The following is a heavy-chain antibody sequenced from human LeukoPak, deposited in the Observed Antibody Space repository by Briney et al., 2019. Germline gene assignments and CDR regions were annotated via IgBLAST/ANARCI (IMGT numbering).Heavy chain of an antibody. J-gene: IGHJ6*02. Sequence: AASVNVSCKASGYTFTSNYIHWVRQAPGQGLEWMGMIYPRDGSTSYAQKFQGRVTVTRDTSTSTVHMELSGLRSEDTAVYYCARDEVWFGELLNTRYYYYGMDVWGQGTTVTVSS. V-gene: IGHV1-46*01. CDR1: GYTFTSNY. CDR2: IYPRDGST. D-gene: IGHD3-10*01. CDR3: ARDEVWFGELLNTRYYYYGMDV.